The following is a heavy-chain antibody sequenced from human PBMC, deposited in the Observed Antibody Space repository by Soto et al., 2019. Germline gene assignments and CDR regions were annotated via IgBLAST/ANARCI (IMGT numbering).Heavy chain of an antibody. CDR3: ARDPPPPDY. CDR2: ISAYNGTT. CDR1: GYTFASYA. Sequence: QVQLVQSGAEVKKPGASVKVSCKASGYTFASYAISWMRQAPGQGLEWMGWISAYNGTTNYAQKLQGRDTMTTGTSTSAAYMELRSLRSDDTAVYYCARDPPPPDYWGQGTLVTVSS. V-gene: IGHV1-18*01. J-gene: IGHJ4*02.